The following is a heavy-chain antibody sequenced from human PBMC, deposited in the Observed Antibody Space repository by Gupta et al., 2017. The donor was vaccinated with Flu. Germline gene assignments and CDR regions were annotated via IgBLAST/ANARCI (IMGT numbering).Heavy chain of an antibody. V-gene: IGHV3-33*03. CDR1: GFDFSRYG. CDR2: IWYDGSNE. J-gene: IGHJ3*02. CDR3: VKESDGLDT. Sequence: QVQLVGSGGGVVKPGRSLRRSCAASGFDFSRYGLHWVRQAPGKGLEWVAIIWYDGSNEYYGESVKGRFTISRDNSQNTLYLQMNSLRVEDTAISYCVKESDGLDTWGQGAVVSVSS.